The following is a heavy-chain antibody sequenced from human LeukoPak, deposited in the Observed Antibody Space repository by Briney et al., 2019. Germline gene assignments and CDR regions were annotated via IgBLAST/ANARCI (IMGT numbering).Heavy chain of an antibody. Sequence: GGSLSLSCAVSGLTFSSYGMSWVRQAPGEGLEWVSAISGSGGSTYYADSVKGRLTISRATSKNSVYLQIDRLQAADTAVYDCARDNNNYFDCCGRGTLVTVSA. CDR2: ISGSGGST. D-gene: IGHD1/OR15-1a*01. J-gene: IGHJ4*01. CDR3: ARDNNNYFDC. V-gene: IGHV3-23*01. CDR1: GLTFSSYG.